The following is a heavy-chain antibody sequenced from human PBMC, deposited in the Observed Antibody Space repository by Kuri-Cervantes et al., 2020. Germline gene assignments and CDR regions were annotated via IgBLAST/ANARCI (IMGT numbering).Heavy chain of an antibody. CDR1: GFTFRNFW. Sequence: LSLTCAASGFTFRNFWMSWVRQAPGKGLEWVATIQPDGSDTYYVDSVRGRFTISRDNTKNSLYLQMNSLRAEDTAVYYCARETSSGWYPDAFDIWGQGTMVTVSS. D-gene: IGHD6-19*01. CDR2: IQPDGSDT. J-gene: IGHJ3*02. CDR3: ARETSSGWYPDAFDI. V-gene: IGHV3-7*01.